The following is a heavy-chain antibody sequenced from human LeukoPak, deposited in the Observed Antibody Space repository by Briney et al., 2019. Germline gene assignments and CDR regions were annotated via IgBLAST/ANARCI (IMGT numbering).Heavy chain of an antibody. CDR3: ARGPPVWELLQSLIY. Sequence: SETLSLTCSVSGDSLGIYKWSWIRQPPGKGLEWIAHISSSGSAIYNPSLMSRVSMAVDTSKNQFSLRLISVTAADTAVYYCARGPPVWELLQSLIYWGQGTLVTVSS. CDR1: GDSLGIYK. V-gene: IGHV4-4*09. D-gene: IGHD1-26*01. J-gene: IGHJ4*02. CDR2: ISSSGSA.